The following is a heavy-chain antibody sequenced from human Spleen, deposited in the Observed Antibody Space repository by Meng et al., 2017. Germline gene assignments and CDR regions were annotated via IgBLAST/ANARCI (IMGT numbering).Heavy chain of an antibody. CDR1: GLTLSNCD. CDR2: ISSSGVRT. Sequence: VQLLESGGGLLQLGESLRLSFVASGLTLSNCDISGVRQAPGNGLKWVSAISSSGVRTYYADSVKGRFTISIDNSKNTLFLQMNSLRAEDTAIYYCANHYSSSWYYWGPGTLVTVSS. D-gene: IGHD6-6*01. V-gene: IGHV3-23*01. J-gene: IGHJ4*02. CDR3: ANHYSSSWYY.